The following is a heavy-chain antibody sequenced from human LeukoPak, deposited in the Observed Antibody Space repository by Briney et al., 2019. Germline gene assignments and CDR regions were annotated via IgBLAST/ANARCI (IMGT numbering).Heavy chain of an antibody. J-gene: IGHJ6*03. V-gene: IGHV4-61*02. CDR2: IYTSGST. CDR3: ARRGQVSSSWGYYYYYMDV. D-gene: IGHD6-13*01. CDR1: GGSISSGSYY. Sequence: SETLSLTCTVSGGSISSGSYYWSWIRQPAGKGLEWIGRIYTSGSTNYNPSLKSRVTISVDTSENQFSLKLSSVTAADTAVYYCARRGQVSSSWGYYYYYMDVWGKGTTVTVSS.